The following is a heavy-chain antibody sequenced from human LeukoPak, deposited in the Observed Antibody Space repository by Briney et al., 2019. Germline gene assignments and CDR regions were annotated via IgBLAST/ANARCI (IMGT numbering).Heavy chain of an antibody. CDR1: GGSISTSSYY. CDR2: IKQDGSEK. CDR3: ATGYSSGWYFYFQH. V-gene: IGHV3-7*01. J-gene: IGHJ1*01. D-gene: IGHD6-19*01. Sequence: ETLSLTCTVSGGSISTSSYYWGWVRQPPGKGLEWVANIKQDGSEKNYVDSVKGRFTISRDNAKNSLSLRMNSLSAEDTAVYYCATGYSSGWYFYFQHWGQGSLVSVSS.